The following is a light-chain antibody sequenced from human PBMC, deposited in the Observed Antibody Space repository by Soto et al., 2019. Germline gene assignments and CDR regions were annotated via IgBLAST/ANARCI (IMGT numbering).Light chain of an antibody. Sequence: QSVLTQPPSVSGAPGQRVTISCTESSSNIGAGYDVHWYQQLPGTAPKLLIYGNSNRPSGVPDRFSGSKSGSSASLAITGLQAEDDADYCCQSYDSSRGGWVFGGGTNLTVL. CDR2: GNS. CDR3: QSYDSSRGGWV. V-gene: IGLV1-40*01. J-gene: IGLJ3*02. CDR1: SSNIGAGYD.